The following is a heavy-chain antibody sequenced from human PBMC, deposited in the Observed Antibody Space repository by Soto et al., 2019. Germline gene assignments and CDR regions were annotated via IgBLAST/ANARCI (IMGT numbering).Heavy chain of an antibody. CDR1: GFTVSNNY. V-gene: IGHV3-53*01. Sequence: EVQLVESGGGLIQPGGSLRLSCAVSGFTVSNNYMSWVRQAPGKGLEGVSVIYSGGYTAYGDSVKGRFTISRDNSKNTIYLKIKGRRPGHAAGYYCGAPPGGGGYWGQGTLVTVSS. J-gene: IGHJ4*02. D-gene: IGHD3-10*01. CDR3: GAPPGGGGY. CDR2: IYSGGYT.